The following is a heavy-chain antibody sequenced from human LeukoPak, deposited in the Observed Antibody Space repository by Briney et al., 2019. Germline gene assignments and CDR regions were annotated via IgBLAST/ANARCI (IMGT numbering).Heavy chain of an antibody. D-gene: IGHD3-22*01. CDR1: GFSLRTSGRC. CDR2: SDWDEDK. CDR3: ARSLPPGYYDSSGSDAFDI. V-gene: IGHV2-70*01. J-gene: IGHJ3*02. Sequence: SGPALLKPTPTLTLTCTLSGFSLRTSGRCGSWIRQPPGKAVEWLSLSDWDEDKYYSTSLKTRLTISKDTSKNQVVLTMTNMDPVDTATYYCARSLPPGYYDSSGSDAFDIWGQGTMVTVSS.